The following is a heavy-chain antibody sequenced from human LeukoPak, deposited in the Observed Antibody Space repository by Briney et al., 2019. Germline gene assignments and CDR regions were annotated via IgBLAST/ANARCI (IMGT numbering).Heavy chain of an antibody. CDR1: GYTFTGYY. D-gene: IGHD1-1*01. V-gene: IGHV1-2*06. CDR3: ARDVRVHHSEGNP. Sequence: ASVKVSCKASGYTFTGYYMHWVRQAPGQGLEWMGRINPNSGGTNYAQKFQGRVTMTRDTSISTAYMELSRLRSDDTAVYYCARDVRVHHSEGNPWGQGTLVTVSS. J-gene: IGHJ5*02. CDR2: INPNSGGT.